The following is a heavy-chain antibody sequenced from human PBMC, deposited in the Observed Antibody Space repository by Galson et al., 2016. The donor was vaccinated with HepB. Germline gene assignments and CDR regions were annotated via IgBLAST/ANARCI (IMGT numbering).Heavy chain of an antibody. Sequence: SLRLSCAATGFTFSRYEVNWVRQAPGKGLEWLSYISSSGSATINYADSVKGRFTISRDNAKNSLYLQMNSLRLEDTAVYYCARRGRAELHFDYWGRGTLVTVSS. CDR2: ISSSGSATI. CDR1: GFTFSRYE. J-gene: IGHJ4*02. D-gene: IGHD1-7*01. CDR3: ARRGRAELHFDY. V-gene: IGHV3-48*03.